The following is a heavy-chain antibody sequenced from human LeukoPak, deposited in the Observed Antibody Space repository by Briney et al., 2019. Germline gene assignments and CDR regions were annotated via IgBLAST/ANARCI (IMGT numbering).Heavy chain of an antibody. CDR3: AKPITITGATDGFDI. Sequence: GGSLRLSXAASGFAFSSYWMNWIRQAPGKGLEWVANIKQDGSEKYYLDSVKGRFTISRDNAKNSLYLQMSSLRAEDTAVYYCAKPITITGATDGFDIWGQGAKVTVSS. D-gene: IGHD5-12*01. CDR2: IKQDGSEK. CDR1: GFAFSSYW. V-gene: IGHV3-7*01. J-gene: IGHJ3*02.